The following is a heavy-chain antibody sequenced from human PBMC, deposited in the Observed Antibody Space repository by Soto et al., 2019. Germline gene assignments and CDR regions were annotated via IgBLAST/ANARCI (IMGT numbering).Heavy chain of an antibody. D-gene: IGHD2-15*01. CDR1: VFTFSSYA. V-gene: IGHV3-30-3*01. J-gene: IGHJ6*01. CDR3: ARDIVVVVAASFLDYGMDV. Sequence: PWGSLRVSCAASVFTFSSYAMHWVRQAPGKGLDLVAVISYDGSNKYYADSVKGRFTISRDNSKNTLYLQMNSLRAEDTAVYYCARDIVVVVAASFLDYGMDVWGQGTTVTVSS. CDR2: ISYDGSNK.